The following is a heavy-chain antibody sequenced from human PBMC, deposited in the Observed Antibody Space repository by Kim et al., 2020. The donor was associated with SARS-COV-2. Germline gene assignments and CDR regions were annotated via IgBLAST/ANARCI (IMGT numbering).Heavy chain of an antibody. V-gene: IGHV7-4-1*02. J-gene: IGHJ4*02. CDR3: ARGFGGGSRSLTFDY. Sequence: PGFTGRFVFSLDTSVSTAYLQISSLKAEDTAVYYCARGFGGGSRSLTFDYWGQGTLVTVSS. D-gene: IGHD2-15*01.